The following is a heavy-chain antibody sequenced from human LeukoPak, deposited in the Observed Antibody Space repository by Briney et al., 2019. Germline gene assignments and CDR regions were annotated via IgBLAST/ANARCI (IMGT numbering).Heavy chain of an antibody. CDR3: AKDGAYYDFWSGSHAFDI. CDR2: ISYDGSNK. V-gene: IGHV3-30*18. Sequence: GRSLRLSCAASGFTFSSYGMPWVRQAPGKGLEWVAVISYDGSNKYYADSVKGRFTISRDNSKNTLYLQMNSLRAEDTAVYYCAKDGAYYDFWSGSHAFDIWGQGTMVTVSS. J-gene: IGHJ3*02. CDR1: GFTFSSYG. D-gene: IGHD3-3*01.